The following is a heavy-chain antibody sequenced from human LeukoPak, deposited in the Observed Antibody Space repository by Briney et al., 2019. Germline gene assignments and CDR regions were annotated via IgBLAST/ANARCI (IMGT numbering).Heavy chain of an antibody. J-gene: IGHJ4*02. D-gene: IGHD6-13*01. CDR3: AKCRSESIAAAGNH. CDR2: IGGSGDNR. Sequence: GGSLRLSCAASGFTFSSYALSWVRQAPGKGLEWVSAIGGSGDNRYYADSAKGRFTISRDNSKNTLYQEMNSLRVEDTAVYYCAKCRSESIAAAGNHWGQGTLVTVSS. CDR1: GFTFSSYA. V-gene: IGHV3-23*01.